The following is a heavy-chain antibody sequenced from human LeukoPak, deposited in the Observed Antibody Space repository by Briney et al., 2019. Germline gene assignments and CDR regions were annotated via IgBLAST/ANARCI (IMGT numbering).Heavy chain of an antibody. Sequence: PGGSLRLSCAASGFTFDDYAMHWVRQAPGKGLEWVSGISWNSGSIGYADSVKGRFTISRDNAKNSLYLQMNSLRAEDTAVYYCARVHTLPVAGTLPDYWGQGTLVTVSS. CDR1: GFTFDDYA. CDR3: ARVHTLPVAGTLPDY. CDR2: ISWNSGSI. D-gene: IGHD6-19*01. V-gene: IGHV3-9*01. J-gene: IGHJ4*02.